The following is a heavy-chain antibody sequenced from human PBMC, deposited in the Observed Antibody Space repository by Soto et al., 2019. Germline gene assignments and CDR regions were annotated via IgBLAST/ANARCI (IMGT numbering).Heavy chain of an antibody. J-gene: IGHJ4*02. Sequence: QSQTLSLTCAISGDSVSSNSAAWNWIRQSPSRGLEWLGRTYYRSKWYNDYAVSVKSRITINPDTSKNQFSLQLNSVTPEDTAVYYCARSLIKLGHTAYFDYWGQGTLVTVSS. V-gene: IGHV6-1*01. CDR1: GDSVSSNSAA. CDR3: ARSLIKLGHTAYFDY. CDR2: TYYRSKWYN. D-gene: IGHD7-27*01.